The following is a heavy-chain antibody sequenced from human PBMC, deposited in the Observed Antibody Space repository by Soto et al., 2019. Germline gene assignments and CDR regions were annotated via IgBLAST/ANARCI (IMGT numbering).Heavy chain of an antibody. J-gene: IGHJ3*02. D-gene: IGHD3-3*01. CDR1: GSPVTAYY. CDR2: INPATGAA. V-gene: IGHV1-2*02. Sequence: QLHLVQSGAVVKKPGASVTVSCSASGSPVTAYYMHWVRQAPGRGHEWMGGINPATGAAKFTQTFKVTVTMTRDNATGTVFRELSGLTSGDTAVFYCARGGGVGVTGSAAFDMWGQGTLVTVSS. CDR3: ARGGGVGVTGSAAFDM.